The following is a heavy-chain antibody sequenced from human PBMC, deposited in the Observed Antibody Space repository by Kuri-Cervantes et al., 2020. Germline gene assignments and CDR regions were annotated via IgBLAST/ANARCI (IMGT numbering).Heavy chain of an antibody. D-gene: IGHD2-15*01. V-gene: IGHV4-39*01. CDR1: GGSISSSSYY. CDR3: AGGEIFVVVVAATIYFDY. Sequence: SETLSLTCTVSGGSISSSSYYWGWIRQPPGKGLEWIGSIYYSGSTYYNTSLKSRVTISVDTSKNQFSLKLSSVTAADTAVYYFAGGEIFVVVVAATIYFDYWGQGTLVTVSS. J-gene: IGHJ4*02. CDR2: IYYSGST.